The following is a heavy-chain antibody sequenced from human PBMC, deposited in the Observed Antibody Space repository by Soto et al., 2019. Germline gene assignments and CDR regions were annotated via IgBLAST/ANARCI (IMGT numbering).Heavy chain of an antibody. V-gene: IGHV3-23*01. J-gene: IGHJ3*02. CDR3: AKDYYDILTGYYPVVETNAFDI. CDR2: ISGSGGST. CDR1: GFTFSSYA. Sequence: GGSLRLSCAASGFTFSSYAMSWVRQAPGKGLEWVSAISGSGGSTYYADSVKGRFTISRDNSKNTLYLQMNSLRAEDTAVYYCAKDYYDILTGYYPVVETNAFDIWGQGTMVTVSS. D-gene: IGHD3-9*01.